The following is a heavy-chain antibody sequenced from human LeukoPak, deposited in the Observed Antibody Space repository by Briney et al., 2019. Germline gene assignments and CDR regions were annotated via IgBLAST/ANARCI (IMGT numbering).Heavy chain of an antibody. D-gene: IGHD1-26*01. J-gene: IGHJ4*02. CDR3: AQEAATVGGFDY. Sequence: GGSLTLSCAASGFTFSSYAMSWVRQAPGRGLEWVSAISGSGGSTYYADSVKGRFTISRDNSKNTLYLQMSSLRAEDTAVYYCAQEAATVGGFDYWGQGTLVTVSS. CDR1: GFTFSSYA. V-gene: IGHV3-23*01. CDR2: ISGSGGST.